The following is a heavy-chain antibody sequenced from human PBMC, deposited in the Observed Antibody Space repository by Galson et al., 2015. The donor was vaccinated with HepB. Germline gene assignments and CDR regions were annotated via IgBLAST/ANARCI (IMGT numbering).Heavy chain of an antibody. J-gene: IGHJ1*01. CDR1: GGTFSSYG. V-gene: IGHV1-69*05. Sequence: SVKVSCKASGGTFSSYGISWVRQAPGQGLEWMGGIIPIFNTTNHAQKFQGRVAMTTDASTSTAYMELRSLRSDDTAVYFCARGPYFGELTGILVLQHWGQGTLVTVSS. D-gene: IGHD3-10*01. CDR3: ARGPYFGELTGILVLQH. CDR2: IIPIFNTT.